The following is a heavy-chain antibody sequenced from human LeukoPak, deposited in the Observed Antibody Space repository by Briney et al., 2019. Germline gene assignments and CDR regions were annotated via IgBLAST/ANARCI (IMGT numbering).Heavy chain of an antibody. Sequence: GGSLRLPCAASGFTFSSYAMHWVRQAPGKGLEWVAVISYDGSNKYYADSVKGRFTISRDNSKNTLYLQMNSLRAEDTAVYYCARVPFWSGYYKGYYYYGMDVWGQGTTVTVSS. CDR2: ISYDGSNK. CDR3: ARVPFWSGYYKGYYYYGMDV. CDR1: GFTFSSYA. V-gene: IGHV3-30*04. D-gene: IGHD3-3*01. J-gene: IGHJ6*02.